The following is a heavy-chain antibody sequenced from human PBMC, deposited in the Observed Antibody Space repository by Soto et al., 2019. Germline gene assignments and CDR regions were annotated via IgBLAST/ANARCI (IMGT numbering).Heavy chain of an antibody. CDR1: GGSISSYY. J-gene: IGHJ4*02. D-gene: IGHD6-6*01. CDR3: ARDRGYSSSYYDY. CDR2: IYYSGST. Sequence: SETLSLTCTVSGGSISSYYWSWIRQPPGKGLEWIGYIYYSGSTNYNPSLKSRVTISVDTSKNQSSLKLSSVTAADTAVYYCARDRGYSSSYYDYWGQGTLVTVSS. V-gene: IGHV4-59*01.